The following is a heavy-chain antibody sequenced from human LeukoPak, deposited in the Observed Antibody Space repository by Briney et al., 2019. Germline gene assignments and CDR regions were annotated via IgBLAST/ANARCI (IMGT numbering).Heavy chain of an antibody. J-gene: IGHJ3*02. Sequence: AAPVKVSCKASGYTFTSYYMHWVRQAPGQGLEWMGIINPSGGSTSYAQKFQGRVTMTRDTSTSTVYMELSSLRSEDTAVYYCARDSEEMATIAYDAFDIWGQGTMVTVSS. CDR1: GYTFTSYY. CDR2: INPSGGST. V-gene: IGHV1-46*01. CDR3: ARDSEEMATIAYDAFDI. D-gene: IGHD5-24*01.